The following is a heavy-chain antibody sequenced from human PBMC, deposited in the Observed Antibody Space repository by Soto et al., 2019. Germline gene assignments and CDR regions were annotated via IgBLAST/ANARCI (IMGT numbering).Heavy chain of an antibody. Sequence: SETLSLTCAVYGGSFSGYYWSWIRQPPGKGLEWIGYIYYSGSTYYNPSLKSRVTISVDTSKNQFSLKLSSVTAADTAVYYCARVRDSSSCHFDYWGQGTLVTVSS. J-gene: IGHJ4*02. V-gene: IGHV4-34*09. D-gene: IGHD6-6*01. CDR3: ARVRDSSSCHFDY. CDR1: GGSFSGYY. CDR2: IYYSGST.